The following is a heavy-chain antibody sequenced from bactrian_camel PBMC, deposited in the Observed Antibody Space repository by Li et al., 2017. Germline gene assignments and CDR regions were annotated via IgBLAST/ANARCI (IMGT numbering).Heavy chain of an antibody. D-gene: IGHD5*01. CDR2: ISTDDDP. CDR3: AADSAALVLGAPEAADFTY. Sequence: HVQLVESGGGSVQSGGSLKLSCTASGYNYRRWSIGWFRQAPGKEREAVASISTDDDPAYADSVKGRFTTSKDNAKNTLSLQMNSLESEDSAMYYCAADSAALVLGAPEAADFTYWGQGTQVTVS. V-gene: IGHV3S57*01. J-gene: IGHJ4*01. CDR1: GYNYRRWS.